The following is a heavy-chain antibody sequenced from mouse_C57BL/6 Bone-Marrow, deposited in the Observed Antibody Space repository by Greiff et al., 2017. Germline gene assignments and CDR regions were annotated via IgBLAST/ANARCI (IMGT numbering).Heavy chain of an antibody. D-gene: IGHD1-3*01. CDR2: INPYNGGT. Sequence: EVQLQESGPVLVKPGASVKMSCKASGYTFTDYYMNWVKQSHGKSLEWIGVINPYNGGTSSNQKFKGKATLTVDKSSSTAYMELNSLTSEDSAVYYWARGGGSPGFAYWGQGTLVTVSA. CDR3: ARGGGSPGFAY. V-gene: IGHV1-19*01. CDR1: GYTFTDYY. J-gene: IGHJ3*01.